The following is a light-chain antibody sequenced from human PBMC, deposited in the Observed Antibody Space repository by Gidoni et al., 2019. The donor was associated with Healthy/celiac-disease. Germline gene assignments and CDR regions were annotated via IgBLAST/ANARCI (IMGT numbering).Light chain of an antibody. CDR2: AAS. CDR3: QQSYSTPWT. Sequence: IQMTPSPSSLSASVGDRVTITCRASQSIISYLNWYQQKPGKAPKLLIYAASSLQSGVPSRFSGSGSGTDFTITISSLQPEDFATYYCQQSYSTPWTFXXXTKVEIK. J-gene: IGKJ1*01. CDR1: QSIISY. V-gene: IGKV1-39*01.